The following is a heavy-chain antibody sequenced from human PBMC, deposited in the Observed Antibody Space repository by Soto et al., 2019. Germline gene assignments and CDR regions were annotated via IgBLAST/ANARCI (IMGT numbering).Heavy chain of an antibody. CDR3: ASGQQLVTWGMDV. CDR2: ISYDGSTK. CDR1: GFTFSSYA. V-gene: IGHV3-30-3*01. D-gene: IGHD6-13*01. Sequence: PGGSLRLSCAASGFTFSSYAMHWVRQAPGKGLEWVAVISYDGSTKYYADSVKGRFTISRDNSKNTLYLQMNSLRAEDTAVYYCASGQQLVTWGMDVWGQGTTVTVSS. J-gene: IGHJ6*02.